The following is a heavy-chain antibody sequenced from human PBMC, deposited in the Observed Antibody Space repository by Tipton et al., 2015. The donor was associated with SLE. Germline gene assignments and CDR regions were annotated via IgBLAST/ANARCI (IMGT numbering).Heavy chain of an antibody. CDR1: GFTFSTSA. V-gene: IGHV3-49*04. CDR2: IRSKAYGGTT. CDR3: TRAAMVVTSYYGMDV. Sequence: SLRLSCVASGFTFSTSAMHWVRQAPGKGLEWVGFIRSKAYGGTTEYAASVKGRFTISRDDSKSIAYLQMNSLKTEDTAVYYCTRAAMVVTSYYGMDVWGQGTTVTVSS. J-gene: IGHJ6*02. D-gene: IGHD4/OR15-4a*01.